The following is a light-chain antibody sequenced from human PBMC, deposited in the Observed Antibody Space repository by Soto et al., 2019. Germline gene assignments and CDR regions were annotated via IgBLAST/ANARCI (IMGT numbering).Light chain of an antibody. CDR3: QQYSAWWT. Sequence: EIVMTQSPATLSVSPGERATLSCRASQSVSSNLAWYQQKPGQAPRLLIYDASTRGPGIPARFSGSGSGTEFTLTISSLQSEDFGVYYCQQYSAWWTFGQGTPVEIK. CDR1: QSVSSN. J-gene: IGKJ1*01. CDR2: DAS. V-gene: IGKV3-15*01.